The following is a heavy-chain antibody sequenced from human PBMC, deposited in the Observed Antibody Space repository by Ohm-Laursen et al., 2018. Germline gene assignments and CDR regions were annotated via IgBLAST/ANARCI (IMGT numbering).Heavy chain of an antibody. Sequence: SLRLSCAASGFTFTDYYISWICQAPGKGLEWVSYISSSDSTIYYADSVKGRFTISRDNAKNSLYLQMNSLRAEDTALYYCAKDRSSRAAAVSVLDYWGQGTLVTVSS. CDR1: GFTFTDYY. CDR3: AKDRSSRAAAVSVLDY. V-gene: IGHV3-11*01. J-gene: IGHJ4*02. D-gene: IGHD6-13*01. CDR2: ISSSDSTI.